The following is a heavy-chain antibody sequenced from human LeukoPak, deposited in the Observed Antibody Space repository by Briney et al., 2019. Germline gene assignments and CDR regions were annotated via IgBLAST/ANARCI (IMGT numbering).Heavy chain of an antibody. Sequence: PSETLSLTRTVSGASMSNYYCHWIRQSAGKGLEWTGRIYTSGSTNYNPFLKSRVTMSVDTSKNQFSLKINSLTADDTGVYYCARGYYNSSGYSFDYWGQGTLVTVSS. CDR3: ARGYYNSSGYSFDY. CDR2: IYTSGST. V-gene: IGHV4-4*07. J-gene: IGHJ4*02. D-gene: IGHD3-22*01. CDR1: GASMSNYY.